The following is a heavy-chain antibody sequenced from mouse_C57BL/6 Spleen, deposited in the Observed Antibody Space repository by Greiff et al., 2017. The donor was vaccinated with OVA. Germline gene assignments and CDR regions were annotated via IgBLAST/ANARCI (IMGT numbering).Heavy chain of an antibody. D-gene: IGHD2-5*01. V-gene: IGHV1-76*01. Sequence: VQGVESGAELVRPGASVKLSCKASGYTFTDYYINWVKQRPGQGLEWIARIYPGSGNTYYNEKFKGKATLTAEKSSSTAYMQLSSLTSEDSAVYFCARRSNYGAMDYWGQGTSVTVSS. CDR2: IYPGSGNT. CDR1: GYTFTDYY. CDR3: ARRSNYGAMDY. J-gene: IGHJ4*01.